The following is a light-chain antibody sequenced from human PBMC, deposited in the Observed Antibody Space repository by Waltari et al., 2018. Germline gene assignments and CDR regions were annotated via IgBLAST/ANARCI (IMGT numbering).Light chain of an antibody. V-gene: IGLV2-14*01. CDR2: EVS. CDR3: SSYTSSSTYV. Sequence: QSALIQPASVSGCPGHSFTISCTGSSSDVGGSNYVSWYQQHPAKAPKLMIYEVSNRPSGVSNRFSGSKSGNTASLTISGLQAEDEADYYCSSYTSSSTYVFGTGTKVTVL. J-gene: IGLJ1*01. CDR1: SSDVGGSNY.